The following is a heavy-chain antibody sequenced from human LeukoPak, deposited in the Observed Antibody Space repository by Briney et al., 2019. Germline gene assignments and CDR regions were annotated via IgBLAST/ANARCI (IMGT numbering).Heavy chain of an antibody. CDR2: ISAYNGNT. D-gene: IGHD3-9*01. V-gene: IGHV1-18*01. Sequence: GASVKVSCKASGYTFTSYGISWVRQAPGQGLEWMGWISAYNGNTNYAQKLQGRVTMTTDTSTSTAYMELRSLRSDDTAVYYCARDPIGLTPLRYSREGSTPFDYWGQGTLVTVSS. J-gene: IGHJ4*02. CDR3: ARDPIGLTPLRYSREGSTPFDY. CDR1: GYTFTSYG.